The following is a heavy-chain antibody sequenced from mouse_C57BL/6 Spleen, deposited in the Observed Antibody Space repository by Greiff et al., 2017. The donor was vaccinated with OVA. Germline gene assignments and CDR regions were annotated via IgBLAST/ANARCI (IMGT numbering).Heavy chain of an antibody. CDR2: IYPGSGST. Sequence: QVQLQQPGAELVKPGASVKMSCKASGYTFTSYWITWVKQRPGQGLEWIGHIYPGSGSTNYNEKFKSKATLTVDTSSSTAYMQLSSLTSEDSAVYYCARLGDGYSAWFAYWGQGTLVTVSA. J-gene: IGHJ3*01. D-gene: IGHD2-3*01. CDR1: GYTFTSYW. CDR3: ARLGDGYSAWFAY. V-gene: IGHV1-55*01.